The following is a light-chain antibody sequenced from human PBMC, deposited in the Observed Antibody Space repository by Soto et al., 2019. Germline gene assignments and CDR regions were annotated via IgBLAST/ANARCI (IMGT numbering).Light chain of an antibody. J-gene: IGKJ1*01. V-gene: IGKV3-15*01. CDR2: GAS. CDR3: QQYNNWPLT. CDR1: QSVSSN. Sequence: EIVMTQSPATLSVSPGERATLSCRASQSVSSNLAWYQQKPGQAPRLLIYGASTRATGIPARFSGSGSGTEYTLTISSLQSEXFAVYYCQQYNNWPLTFGQGTKVEIK.